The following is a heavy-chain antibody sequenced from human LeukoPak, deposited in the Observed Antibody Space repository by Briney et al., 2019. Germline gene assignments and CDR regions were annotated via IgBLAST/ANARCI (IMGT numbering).Heavy chain of an antibody. V-gene: IGHV1-8*01. D-gene: IGHD3-10*01. J-gene: IGHJ6*02. Sequence: APVKVSCKASGYTFTSYDINWVRQATGQGLEWMGWMNPNSGNTGYAQKFQGRVTMTRNTSISTAYMELSSLRSEDTAVYYCARGPTNYGSGSYGMDVWGQGTTVTVSS. CDR1: GYTFTSYD. CDR2: MNPNSGNT. CDR3: ARGPTNYGSGSYGMDV.